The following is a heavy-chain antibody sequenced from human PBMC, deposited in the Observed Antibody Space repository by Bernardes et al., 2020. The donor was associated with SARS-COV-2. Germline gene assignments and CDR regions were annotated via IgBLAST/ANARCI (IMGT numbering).Heavy chain of an antibody. CDR1: GYTFTDYF. J-gene: IGHJ4*02. CDR3: ARTRTTISTTGIPVDY. Sequence: ASVKVSCKASGYTFTDYFIHWVRQAPGQRLEWMGWINPNTGGTNYVQKFQGRVTMTGDTSITTAYMELSWLGSDDTAIYYCARTRTTISTTGIPVDYWGQGTLVTVSS. CDR2: INPNTGGT. D-gene: IGHD2-21*02. V-gene: IGHV1-2*02.